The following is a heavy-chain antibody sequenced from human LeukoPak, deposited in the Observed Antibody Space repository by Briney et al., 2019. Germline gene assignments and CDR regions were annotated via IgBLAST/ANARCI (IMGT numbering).Heavy chain of an antibody. CDR2: ISAYNGNT. Sequence: GASVKVSCKASGHTFTSYGISWVRQAPGHGVEWMGWISAYNGNTNYAQKLQGRVTMTTDTSTSTAYMELRSLRSDDTAVYYCARDNTYYDFWSGYFDIWGQGTMVTVSS. V-gene: IGHV1-18*01. CDR1: GHTFTSYG. CDR3: ARDNTYYDFWSGYFDI. J-gene: IGHJ3*02. D-gene: IGHD3-3*01.